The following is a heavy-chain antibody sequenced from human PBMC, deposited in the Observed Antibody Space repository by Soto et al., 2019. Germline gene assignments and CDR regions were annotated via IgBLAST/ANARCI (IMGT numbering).Heavy chain of an antibody. V-gene: IGHV4-34*01. J-gene: IGHJ4*02. Sequence: QVQLQQWGAGLLKPSETLSLTCAVYGGSFSGYYWSWIRQPPGKGLEWIGEINHSGSTNYNPSLKSRVPIPVDTSKNQFSLKLSSVTAADTAVCYCARGGQMTTVTTGLDYWGQGTLVTVSS. CDR3: ARGGQMTTVTTGLDY. CDR2: INHSGST. D-gene: IGHD4-17*01. CDR1: GGSFSGYY.